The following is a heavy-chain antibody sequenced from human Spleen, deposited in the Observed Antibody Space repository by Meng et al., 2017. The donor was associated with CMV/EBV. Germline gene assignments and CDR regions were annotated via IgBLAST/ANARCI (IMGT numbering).Heavy chain of an antibody. D-gene: IGHD6-13*01. CDR2: IRYDGSNK. Sequence: GESLKISCAASGFTFSTYSMNWVRQAPGEGLEWVAFIRYDGSNKFYADSVKGRFTISRDNSKNTLYLQMNSLRAEDTAVYHCAKYSSNFEYWGQGTLVTVSS. CDR1: GFTFSTYS. CDR3: AKYSSNFEY. V-gene: IGHV3-30*02. J-gene: IGHJ4*02.